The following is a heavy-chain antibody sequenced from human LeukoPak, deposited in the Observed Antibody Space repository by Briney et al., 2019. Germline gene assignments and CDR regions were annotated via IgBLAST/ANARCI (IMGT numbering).Heavy chain of an antibody. D-gene: IGHD6-19*01. Sequence: SGTLSLTCAVYGGFDIYYWTIVRQPPGKGLQWIGETTFRGKTNYNPSLKSRVTISVDRTTQQFSLKLTSVTVADTAVYYCAGYGGDWYPDSWGQGTLVIVSS. V-gene: IGHV4-34*01. CDR2: TTFRGKT. J-gene: IGHJ4*02. CDR1: GGFDIYY. CDR3: AGYGGDWYPDS.